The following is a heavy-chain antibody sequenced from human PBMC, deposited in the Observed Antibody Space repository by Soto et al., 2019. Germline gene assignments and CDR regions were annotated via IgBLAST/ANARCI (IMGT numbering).Heavy chain of an antibody. Sequence: QVQLVQSGAEVKKPGSSVKVACKASGGTFNRYALTWVRQAPGHGLEWMGGISPIFRSTNYAQKFQGRVTITANRYTSTAYMELGSLSSDDTAVSYCARVLHPPYGSGCRSLYWHFDLWGRGTVVPVSS. D-gene: IGHD6-19*01. CDR3: ARVLHPPYGSGCRSLYWHFDL. V-gene: IGHV1-69*06. CDR1: GGTFNRYA. CDR2: ISPIFRST. J-gene: IGHJ2*01.